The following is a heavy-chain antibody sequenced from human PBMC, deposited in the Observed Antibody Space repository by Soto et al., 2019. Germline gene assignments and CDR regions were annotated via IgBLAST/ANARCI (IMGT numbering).Heavy chain of an antibody. Sequence: GGSLRLSCAASGFTFSSYPMYWVRQAPGKGLEWVAVISYDGSNKYYADSVKGRFTISRDNSKSTLYLQMNSLRAEDTALYYCAKGSSYYYYYGVDVWGQGTTVTVSS. V-gene: IGHV3-30-3*01. J-gene: IGHJ6*02. CDR3: AKGSSYYYYYGVDV. CDR2: ISYDGSNK. D-gene: IGHD6-13*01. CDR1: GFTFSSYP.